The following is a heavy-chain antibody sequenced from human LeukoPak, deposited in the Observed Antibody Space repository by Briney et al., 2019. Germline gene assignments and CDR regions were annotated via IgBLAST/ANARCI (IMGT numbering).Heavy chain of an antibody. CDR3: ANQPGLYDSGWSWTYHFFGVDV. CDR2: VSGRGERT. D-gene: IGHD6-19*01. CDR1: GFSHNSYA. Sequence: GGSLRLSCAASGFSHNSYAMSWVRQAPGKGLEWVSAVSGRGERTYYADFVQGRFSISRDNSKDTVYLQMNSLRAGDTAIYYCANQPGLYDSGWSWTYHFFGVDVWGQGTTVTVSS. J-gene: IGHJ6*02. V-gene: IGHV3-23*01.